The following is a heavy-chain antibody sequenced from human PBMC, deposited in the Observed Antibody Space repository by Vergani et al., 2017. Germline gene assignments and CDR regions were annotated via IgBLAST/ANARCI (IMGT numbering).Heavy chain of an antibody. CDR2: ISGSGGRA. D-gene: IGHD6-13*01. J-gene: IGHJ4*02. CDR3: AKDISSSERYLDF. Sequence: ELQLMESGGGVVQPGGSLRLSCAASGFTFSSYGMYWVRQAPGKGLEWVSVISGSGGRAKYADSVKGRFTVSRDNSKNTVYLQMNSLRVEDTAIYYCAKDISSSERYLDFWGQGTLVTVSA. V-gene: IGHV3-23*01. CDR1: GFTFSSYG.